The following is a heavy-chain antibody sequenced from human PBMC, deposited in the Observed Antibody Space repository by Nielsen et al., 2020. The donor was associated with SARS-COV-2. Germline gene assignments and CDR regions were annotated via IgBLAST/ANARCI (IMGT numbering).Heavy chain of an antibody. V-gene: IGHV3-30*18. CDR2: ISYDGSNK. Sequence: GESLKISCAASGFTFSSYGMHWVRQAPGKGLEWVAVISYDGSNKYYADSVKGRFTISRDNSKNTLYLQMNGLRAEDTAVYYCAKETTIWGQGTMVTVSS. J-gene: IGHJ3*02. CDR1: GFTFSSYG. D-gene: IGHD1-1*01. CDR3: AKETTI.